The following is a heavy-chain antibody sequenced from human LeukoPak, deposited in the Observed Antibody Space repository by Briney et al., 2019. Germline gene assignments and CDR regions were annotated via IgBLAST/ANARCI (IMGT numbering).Heavy chain of an antibody. CDR1: GGSISSGSYY. CDR3: ARDGEGGHDPYYFDY. CDR2: IYTSGST. D-gene: IGHD5-12*01. Sequence: TSETLSLTCTVSGGSISSGSYYWSWIRQPAGKGLEWIGRIYTSGSTNYNPSLKSRVTISVDTSKNQFSLKLSSVTAADTAVYYCARDGEGGHDPYYFDYWGQGTLVTVSS. V-gene: IGHV4-61*02. J-gene: IGHJ4*02.